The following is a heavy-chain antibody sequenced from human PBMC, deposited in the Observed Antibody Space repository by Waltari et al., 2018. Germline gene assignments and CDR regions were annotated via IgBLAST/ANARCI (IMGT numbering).Heavy chain of an antibody. CDR1: GFTLRNFG. V-gene: IGHV3-21*03. CDR2: TTDGNAYL. J-gene: IGHJ4*02. CDR3: VRALTTPNDY. Sequence: VQLVESGGGLVKPGGSLGLSCAVSGFTLRNFGMSWVRQAPGKGLEWVATTTDGNAYLYYADSVRGRFTVSTDNAKSSLYLQMNNLRAEDTGVYYCVRALTTPNDYWGRGTLVTVSS. D-gene: IGHD4-17*01.